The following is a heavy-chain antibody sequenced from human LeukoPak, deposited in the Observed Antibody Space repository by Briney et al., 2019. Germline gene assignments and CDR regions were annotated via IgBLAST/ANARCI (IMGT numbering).Heavy chain of an antibody. CDR3: AKDRYTYGEIDY. CDR1: GYTFTGYY. Sequence: ASVTVSCKASGYTFTGYYMHWVRQAPGQGLEGMGWIHPNSGGTNYAQKFQDRVTMTRDTSINTAYLEMSRLKSDDTAVYYCAKDRYTYGEIDYWGQGTLVTVSS. V-gene: IGHV1-2*02. J-gene: IGHJ4*02. CDR2: IHPNSGGT. D-gene: IGHD5-18*01.